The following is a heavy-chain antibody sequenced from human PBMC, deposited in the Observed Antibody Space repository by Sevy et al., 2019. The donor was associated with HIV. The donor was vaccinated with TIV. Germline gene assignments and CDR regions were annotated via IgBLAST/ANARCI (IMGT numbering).Heavy chain of an antibody. J-gene: IGHJ4*02. CDR3: ARDSPYCSGGSCYPSFDY. V-gene: IGHV1-2*06. D-gene: IGHD2-15*01. CDR1: GYTFTGYY. Sequence: ASVKVSCKASGYTFTGYYMHWVRQAPGQGLEWMGRINPNSGGTNYAQKFQGRVTMTRDTSISTAYMELSRLGSDDTAVYYCARDSPYCSGGSCYPSFDYWGQGTLVTVSS. CDR2: INPNSGGT.